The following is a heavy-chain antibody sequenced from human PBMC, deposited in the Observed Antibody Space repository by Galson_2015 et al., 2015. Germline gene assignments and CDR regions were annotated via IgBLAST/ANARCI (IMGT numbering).Heavy chain of an antibody. J-gene: IGHJ4*02. CDR3: ARHRRYYGSGSYYNEDYFDY. CDR1: GYSFTTYW. V-gene: IGHV5-51*01. Sequence: QSGAEVKKPGESLQISFTGSGYSFTTYWIVWVRQMPGKGLELKGLIYPGDSYTRYSPSFQGQITISADKSINTAYVEWSSLKASDTAIYYCARHRRYYGSGSYYNEDYFDYWGQGTLVTVSS. CDR2: IYPGDSYT. D-gene: IGHD3-10*01.